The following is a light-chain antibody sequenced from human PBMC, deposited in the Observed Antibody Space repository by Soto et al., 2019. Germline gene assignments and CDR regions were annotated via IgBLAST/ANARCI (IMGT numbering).Light chain of an antibody. J-gene: IGKJ1*01. CDR3: KKYCPSPWT. CDR1: QSVSTDH. V-gene: IGKV3-20*01. CDR2: CAY. Sequence: EIVLTQSPGTLSLSPGERATLSCRTSQSVSTDHLAWFQQKPGQAPRLLIYCAYSRDTGIPDRFSGSGYGKDFNLTISRLEPEDFAVYYCKKYCPSPWTFGQGIKVEI.